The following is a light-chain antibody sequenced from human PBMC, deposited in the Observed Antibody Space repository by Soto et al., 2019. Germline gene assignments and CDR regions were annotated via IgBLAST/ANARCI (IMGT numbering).Light chain of an antibody. Sequence: ELELRQSPWHLSVSPVDEATRSSRASQTVRNNYLAWYQQKPGQAPRLLIYDASSRATGTPDRFSGGGSGTDFTLTISRLEPEDFAAYYCQQYGNLPWTFREGTKVEIK. J-gene: IGKJ1*01. V-gene: IGKV3-20*01. CDR2: DAS. CDR3: QQYGNLPWT. CDR1: QTVRNNY.